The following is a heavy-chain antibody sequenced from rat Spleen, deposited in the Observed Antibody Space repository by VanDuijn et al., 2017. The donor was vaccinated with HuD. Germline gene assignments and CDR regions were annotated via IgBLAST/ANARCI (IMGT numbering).Heavy chain of an antibody. Sequence: EVQLAESGGGLVQPGRSLKLSCAVSGFTFSDYYMAWVRQAPTKGLEWVASISYDGGSTYYRDSVRGRVTISRDNAKSSLYLQMDSLRSEDTATYYCTTDLSYVYYGLLLRRNWGQGTLVTVSS. V-gene: IGHV5-20*01. CDR2: ISYDGGST. CDR1: GFTFSDYY. D-gene: IGHD1-6*01. J-gene: IGHJ3*01. CDR3: TTDLSYVYYGLLLRRN.